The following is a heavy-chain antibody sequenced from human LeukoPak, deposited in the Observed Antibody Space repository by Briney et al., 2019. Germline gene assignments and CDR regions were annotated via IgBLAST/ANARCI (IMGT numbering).Heavy chain of an antibody. Sequence: GASVKVSCKASGYTFTGYYMHWVRQAPGQGLEWMGWINPNSGGTNYAQKFQGRVTMTRDTSISTAYMELSRLRSDDTAVYYCARDPGYSSSWYEENYFDYWGQGTLVTVSS. CDR1: GYTFTGYY. J-gene: IGHJ4*02. D-gene: IGHD6-13*01. CDR3: ARDPGYSSSWYEENYFDY. V-gene: IGHV1-2*02. CDR2: INPNSGGT.